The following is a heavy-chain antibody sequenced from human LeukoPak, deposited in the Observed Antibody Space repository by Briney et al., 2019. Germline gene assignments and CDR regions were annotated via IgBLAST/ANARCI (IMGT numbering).Heavy chain of an antibody. CDR1: GGSVSSGSYY. V-gene: IGHV4-61*01. J-gene: IGHJ5*02. CDR2: IYYSGNT. CDR3: ARDSPTTVTTYGWFDP. Sequence: SETLSLTCTVSGGSVSSGSYYWSWIRQPPGKGLEWIGYIYYSGNTNYNPSLKSRVTILVDTSKNQFSLKLSSVTAADTAVYYCARDSPTTVTTYGWFDPWGQGTLVTVSS. D-gene: IGHD4-17*01.